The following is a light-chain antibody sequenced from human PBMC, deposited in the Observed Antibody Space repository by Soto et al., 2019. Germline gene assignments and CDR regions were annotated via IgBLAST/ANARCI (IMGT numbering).Light chain of an antibody. Sequence: DVQLTQSPSFLSASVGDRVTNTCRASQGISSYLAWYQQKPGKAPKLLIYVASTLQSGVPSRFSGSGSGTEFTLTISSLQPEDFATYYCQQLNSYPYTFGQGIKLEIK. CDR1: QGISSY. CDR2: VAS. V-gene: IGKV1-9*01. J-gene: IGKJ2*01. CDR3: QQLNSYPYT.